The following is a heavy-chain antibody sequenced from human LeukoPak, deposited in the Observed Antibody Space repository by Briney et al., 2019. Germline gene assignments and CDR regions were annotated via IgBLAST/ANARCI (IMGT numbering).Heavy chain of an antibody. CDR2: ISYDGSNK. CDR1: GFTFSSYD. CDR3: AKEVRSSGWFNGMDV. V-gene: IGHV3-30*18. D-gene: IGHD6-19*01. Sequence: GGSLRLSCAASGFTFSSYDMHWARQAPGKGLEWVAVISYDGSNKYYADSVKGRFTISRDNSKNTLYLQMNSLRAEDTAVYYCAKEVRSSGWFNGMDVWGQGTTVTVSS. J-gene: IGHJ6*02.